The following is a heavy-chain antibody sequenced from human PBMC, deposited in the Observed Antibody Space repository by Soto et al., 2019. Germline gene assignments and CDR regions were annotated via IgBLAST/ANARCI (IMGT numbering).Heavy chain of an antibody. CDR2: IIPIFGTA. Sequence: ASVKVSCKASGGTFSSYAISWVRQAPGQGLEWMGGIIPIFGTANYAQKFQGRVTITADESTSTAYMELSSLRSEDTAVYYCARDPYDDSSGYPLSQHWGQGTLVTVSS. D-gene: IGHD3-22*01. V-gene: IGHV1-69*13. J-gene: IGHJ1*01. CDR3: ARDPYDDSSGYPLSQH. CDR1: GGTFSSYA.